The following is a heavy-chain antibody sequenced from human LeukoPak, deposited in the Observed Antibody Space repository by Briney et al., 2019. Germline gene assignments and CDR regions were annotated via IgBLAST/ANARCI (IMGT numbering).Heavy chain of an antibody. CDR3: ARAYGSGSYRKNNWFDP. CDR2: IYTSGST. CDR1: GGSISSYY. V-gene: IGHV4-4*07. J-gene: IGHJ5*02. Sequence: PSETLSLTCTVSGGSISSYYWSWILQPAGKELEWIGRIYTSGSTNYNPSLKSRVTMSVDTSKNQFSLKLSSVTAADTAVYYCARAYGSGSYRKNNWFDPWGQGTLVTVSS. D-gene: IGHD3-10*01.